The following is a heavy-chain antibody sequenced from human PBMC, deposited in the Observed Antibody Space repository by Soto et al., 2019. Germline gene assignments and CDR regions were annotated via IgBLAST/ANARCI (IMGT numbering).Heavy chain of an antibody. CDR2: IWYDGSNK. CDR1: GFTFSSYG. V-gene: IGHV3-33*08. D-gene: IGHD1-1*01. Sequence: GGSLRLSCAASGFTFSSYGMHWVRQAPGKGLEWVAVIWYDGSNKYYADSVKGRFTISRDNSKNTLYLQMNSLRAEDTTVYYCARGAQPGTTLWFDYWGQGTLVTVSS. CDR3: ARGAQPGTTLWFDY. J-gene: IGHJ4*02.